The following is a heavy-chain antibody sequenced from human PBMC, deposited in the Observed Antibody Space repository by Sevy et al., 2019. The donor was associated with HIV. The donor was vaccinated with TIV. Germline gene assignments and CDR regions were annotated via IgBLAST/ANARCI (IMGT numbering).Heavy chain of an antibody. Sequence: ASVKVSCKVSGYTLTQLSMHWVRQAPGKGLEWMGSFDPEDGETLYAQKFQRRVTMTEDTSTDTAYMELSSLRSEDTAIYYCATTKDYYESSGSPFDYWGQGTLVTVSS. J-gene: IGHJ4*02. CDR2: FDPEDGET. V-gene: IGHV1-24*01. D-gene: IGHD3-22*01. CDR1: GYTLTQLS. CDR3: ATTKDYYESSGSPFDY.